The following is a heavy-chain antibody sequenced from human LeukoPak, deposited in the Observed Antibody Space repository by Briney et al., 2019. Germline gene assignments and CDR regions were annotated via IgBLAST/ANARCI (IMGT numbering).Heavy chain of an antibody. V-gene: IGHV6-1*01. CDR2: TYYRSKWYN. J-gene: IGHJ6*02. CDR1: GDSVSSNSAA. D-gene: IGHD6-19*01. Sequence: SQTLSLTCAISGDSVSSNSAAWNWIRQSPSRGLEWLGRTYYRSKWYNDYAVSVKSRMTINPDTSKNQFSLQLNSVTPEDTAVYYCAREGSGWYYYYYYYGMDVWGQGTTVTVSS. CDR3: AREGSGWYYYYYYYGMDV.